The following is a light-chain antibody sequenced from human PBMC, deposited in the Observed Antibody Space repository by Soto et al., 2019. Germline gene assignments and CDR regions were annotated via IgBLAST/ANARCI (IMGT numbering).Light chain of an antibody. CDR2: DAS. V-gene: IGKV3-11*01. CDR3: QQRSNWPT. CDR1: QSVSSY. Sequence: EIVLTQSPATLSLSPGERATLYCRASQSVSSYLAWYQQKPGQAPRLLIYDASNRATGIPARFSGSGSETDFTLTISSLEPEDFAVYYCQQRSNWPTFGGGTKVEIK. J-gene: IGKJ4*01.